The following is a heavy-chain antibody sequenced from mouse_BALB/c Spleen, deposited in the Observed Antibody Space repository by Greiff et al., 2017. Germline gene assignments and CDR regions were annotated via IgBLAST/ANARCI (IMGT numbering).Heavy chain of an antibody. Sequence: VQLQQSGAELARPGASVKLSCKASGYTFTSYWMQWVKQRPGQGLEWIGAIYPGDGDTRYTQKFKGKATLTADKSSSTAYMQLSSLASEDSAVYYCARRYGYDGAWFAYWGQGTLVTVSA. J-gene: IGHJ3*01. D-gene: IGHD2-2*01. CDR2: IYPGDGDT. V-gene: IGHV1-87*01. CDR1: GYTFTSYW. CDR3: ARRYGYDGAWFAY.